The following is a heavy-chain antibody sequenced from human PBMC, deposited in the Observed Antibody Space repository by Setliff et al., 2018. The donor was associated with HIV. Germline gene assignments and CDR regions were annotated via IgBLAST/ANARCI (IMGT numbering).Heavy chain of an antibody. CDR3: ARRRGSRSDFDF. J-gene: IGHJ4*02. CDR2: IHPDDSDA. V-gene: IGHV5-51*01. Sequence: PGESLKISCQASGYIFTNYWIGWVRQMPGTGLEWMGIIHPDDSDARYSPSLQGQVTISADKSISTAYLQWSSLKASDTAIYYCARRRGSRSDFDFWGQGTLVTVSS. CDR1: GYIFTNYW. D-gene: IGHD3-10*01.